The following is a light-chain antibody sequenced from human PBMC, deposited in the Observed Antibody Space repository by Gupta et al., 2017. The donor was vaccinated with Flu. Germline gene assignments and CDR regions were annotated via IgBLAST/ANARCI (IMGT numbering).Light chain of an antibody. CDR1: QSISSY. J-gene: IGKJ3*01. CDR2: AAS. V-gene: IGKV1-39*01. CDR3: QQSYSTPFT. Sequence: DIQMTQSPSSLSASVGDRVTITCRASQSISSYLNWYQQKPGKAPKLLIYAASSLQSGVPSRFSGSGSVTDFTLTISLQPEDFATYYCQQSYSTPFTFGPGTKVDI.